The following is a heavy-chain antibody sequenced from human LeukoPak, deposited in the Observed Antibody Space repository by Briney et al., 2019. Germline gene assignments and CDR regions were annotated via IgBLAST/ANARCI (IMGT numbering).Heavy chain of an antibody. D-gene: IGHD6-13*01. CDR3: ARAEPGIAAAGT. V-gene: IGHV1-2*06. CDR1: VYTFTGYY. Sequence: ASVKASSKPSVYTFTGYYIHSVRQAPGPGLEWMGRINPNSGGTNHAQKFQGRVTMTRDTSISTAYMELSRLRSDDTAGYYCARAEPGIAAAGTWGQGTLVTVSS. J-gene: IGHJ4*02. CDR2: INPNSGGT.